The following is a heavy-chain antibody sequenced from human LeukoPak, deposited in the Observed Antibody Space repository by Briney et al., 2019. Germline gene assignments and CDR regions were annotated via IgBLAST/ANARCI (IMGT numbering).Heavy chain of an antibody. CDR2: INPNSGGT. Sequence: ASVKVSCKASGYTFTGYYMHWVRQAPGQGLEWMGWINPNSGGTNYAQKFQGRVTMTRDTSISIAYMELSRLRSDDTAVYYCARVREGYCTNGVCYAGPPDPWGQGTLVTVSS. V-gene: IGHV1-2*02. D-gene: IGHD2-8*01. CDR3: ARVREGYCTNGVCYAGPPDP. J-gene: IGHJ5*02. CDR1: GYTFTGYY.